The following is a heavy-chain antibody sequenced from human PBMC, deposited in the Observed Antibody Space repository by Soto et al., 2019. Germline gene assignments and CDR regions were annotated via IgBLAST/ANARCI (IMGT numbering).Heavy chain of an antibody. CDR3: ARDGAAAGYYYYGMDV. J-gene: IGHJ6*02. CDR2: IIPIFGTA. Sequence: SVKVSCKASGGTSSSYAISWVRQAPGQGLEWMGGIIPIFGTANYAQKFQGRVTITADESTSTAYMELSSLRSEDTAVYYCARDGAAAGYYYYGMDVWGQGTTVTVSS. CDR1: GGTSSSYA. V-gene: IGHV1-69*13. D-gene: IGHD6-13*01.